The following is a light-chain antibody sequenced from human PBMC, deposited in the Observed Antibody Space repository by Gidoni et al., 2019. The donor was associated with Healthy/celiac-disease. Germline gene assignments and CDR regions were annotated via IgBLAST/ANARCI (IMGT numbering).Light chain of an antibody. CDR1: QSLLISNGYNY. Sequence: DIVMTQSPLSLPVPPGEPASISCRSSQSLLISNGYNYLDWYLQKPGQSPQLLIYLGSNRASGVPYRFSGSGSGTDFTLKISRVEAEDVGVYYCKQALQTPSFGQGTKLEIK. J-gene: IGKJ2*01. V-gene: IGKV2-28*01. CDR2: LGS. CDR3: KQALQTPS.